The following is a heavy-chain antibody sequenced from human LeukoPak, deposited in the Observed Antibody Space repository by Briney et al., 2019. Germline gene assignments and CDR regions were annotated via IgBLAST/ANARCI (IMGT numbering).Heavy chain of an antibody. Sequence: SQTLSLTCTVSGGSISSGDHYWSWIRQPPEKGLEWIGYIYYSVRTFYNPSLKSRVTILVDTSKNQFSLKLSSVTAADTAVYYCARAGDNSGFSRDAFDIWGQGTMVTVSS. J-gene: IGHJ3*02. CDR2: IYYSVRT. CDR1: GGSISSGDHY. V-gene: IGHV4-30-4*01. D-gene: IGHD3-22*01. CDR3: ARAGDNSGFSRDAFDI.